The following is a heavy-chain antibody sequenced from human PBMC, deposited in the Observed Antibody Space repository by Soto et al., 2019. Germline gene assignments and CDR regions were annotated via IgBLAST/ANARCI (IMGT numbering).Heavy chain of an antibody. J-gene: IGHJ4*02. CDR2: IYPHDSDT. D-gene: IGHD1-1*01. CDR3: ARRLDNSLDY. V-gene: IGHV5-51*01. CDR1: GYNFATYW. Sequence: PGESLKISCEGSGYNFATYWIAWVRQMPGKGLEWMGLIYPHDSDTRYSPSFQGQVIISADKPTSTAYLQWSSLKASDTAIYFCARRLDNSLDYWGPGTLVTVSS.